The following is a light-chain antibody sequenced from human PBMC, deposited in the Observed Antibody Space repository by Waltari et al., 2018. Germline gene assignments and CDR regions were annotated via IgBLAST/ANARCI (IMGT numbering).Light chain of an antibody. CDR3: QQSYSTPYT. Sequence: DIQMTQSPPSLSASVGDGGPLSCRASHIIRNCFNWSQQKPGKAPELLIYVASSLQSGVPSGVSGSGSGTDFTLTINSLQPEDFATYYCQQSYSTPYTFGQSTKLEIK. V-gene: IGKV1-39*01. J-gene: IGKJ2*01. CDR1: HIIRNC. CDR2: VAS.